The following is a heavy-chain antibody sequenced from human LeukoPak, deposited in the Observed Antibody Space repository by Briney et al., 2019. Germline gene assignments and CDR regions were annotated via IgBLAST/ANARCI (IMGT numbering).Heavy chain of an antibody. D-gene: IGHD3-16*01. V-gene: IGHV3-23*01. J-gene: IGHJ4*02. Sequence: GGSLRLSCAASGFTFSSYAMSWVRQAPGKGLEWVSSISGSGGSTYYADSVKGRFTISRDNSKNTLYLQMNRLRAEDTAVYYCARPSAVMMGYFDYWGQGTLVTVSS. CDR3: ARPSAVMMGYFDY. CDR2: ISGSGGST. CDR1: GFTFSSYA.